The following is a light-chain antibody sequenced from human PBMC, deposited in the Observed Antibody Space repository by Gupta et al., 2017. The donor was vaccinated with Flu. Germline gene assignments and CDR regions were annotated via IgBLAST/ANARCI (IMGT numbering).Light chain of an antibody. Sequence: DVVMTQSPLSLPVTLGQPASISCRSSQSLVYKNGSTYLNWFQQRPGQSPRRLIYEGSNRDLGATDRFSGSGETNDFTLKSSRGEDEDGGGYYVTRCKHPRTFGQGTMVEI. V-gene: IGKV2-30*01. CDR2: EGS. CDR3: TRCKHPRT. CDR1: QSLVYKNGSTY. J-gene: IGKJ2*01.